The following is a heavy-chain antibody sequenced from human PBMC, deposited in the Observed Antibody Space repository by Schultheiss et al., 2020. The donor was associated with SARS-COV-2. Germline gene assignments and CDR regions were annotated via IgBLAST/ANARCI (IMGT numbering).Heavy chain of an antibody. CDR2: ISGSGGST. CDR1: GFTFSSYA. CDR3: AKDGGLYCSGGSCSPFYFDY. V-gene: IGHV3-23*01. D-gene: IGHD2-15*01. Sequence: GGSLRLSCSASGFTFSSYAMHWVRQAPGKGLEWVSAISGSGGSTYYADSVKGRFTISRDNSKNTLYLQMNSLRAEDTAVYYCAKDGGLYCSGGSCSPFYFDYWGQGTLVTVSS. J-gene: IGHJ4*02.